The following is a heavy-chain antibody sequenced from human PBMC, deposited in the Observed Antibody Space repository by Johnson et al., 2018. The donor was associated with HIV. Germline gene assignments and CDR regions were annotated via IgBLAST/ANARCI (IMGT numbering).Heavy chain of an antibody. Sequence: QVQLVESGGGLVQPGGSLRLSCVGSGFSFSDHFMDWVRQAPGKGLEWVSYISSSGSTIYYADSVKGRFTVSRDNSKNAVYLQMNSLGAGDTAVYYCAKDQHGPLVPTVMRDDAFDIWGQGTMVTVSS. CDR2: ISSSGSTI. J-gene: IGHJ3*02. CDR3: AKDQHGPLVPTVMRDDAFDI. V-gene: IGHV3-11*04. D-gene: IGHD5-12*01. CDR1: GFSFSDHF.